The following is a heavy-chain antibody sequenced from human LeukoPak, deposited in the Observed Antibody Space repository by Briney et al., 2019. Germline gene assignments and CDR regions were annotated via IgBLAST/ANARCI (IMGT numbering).Heavy chain of an antibody. CDR1: GGTFSSYA. J-gene: IGHJ4*02. D-gene: IGHD3-10*01. Sequence: ASVKVSCKASGGTFSSYAISWVRQAPGQGLEWMGRIIPILGIPNYAQKFQGRVTITADKSTSTAYMELSSLRSEDTAVYYCARESQGRDYYGSDTTWALDYWGQGTLVTVSS. CDR2: IIPILGIP. V-gene: IGHV1-69*04. CDR3: ARESQGRDYYGSDTTWALDY.